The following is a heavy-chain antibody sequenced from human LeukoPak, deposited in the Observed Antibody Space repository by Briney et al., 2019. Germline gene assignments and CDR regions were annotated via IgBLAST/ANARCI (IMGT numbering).Heavy chain of an antibody. V-gene: IGHV3-7*01. Sequence: GGSLRLSCAASGFTFSSYWMSSVRQAPGKGLEGVANIKQDGSEKYYVDSVKGRFTISRDNAKNSLYLQMNSLRAEDTAVYYCARFGGSSWSLTYYFDYWGQGTLVTVSS. CDR3: ARFGGSSWSLTYYFDY. D-gene: IGHD6-13*01. J-gene: IGHJ4*02. CDR2: IKQDGSEK. CDR1: GFTFSSYW.